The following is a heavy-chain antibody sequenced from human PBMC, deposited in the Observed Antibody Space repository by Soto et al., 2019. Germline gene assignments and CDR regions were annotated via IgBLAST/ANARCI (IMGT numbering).Heavy chain of an antibody. CDR3: GRTRYEQGNY. D-gene: IGHD2-2*01. Sequence: EAQLVESGGGLVQPGGSLRLSCAASGFTLSNFDMHWVRLATGKGLEWVSGIASAGDTFYAGSVKGRFAISREIDNNAFFLQVNNRSAEDTALYYCGRTRYEQGNYCGQGTLVTVSS. CDR1: GFTLSNFD. J-gene: IGHJ4*02. V-gene: IGHV3-13*01. CDR2: IASAGDT.